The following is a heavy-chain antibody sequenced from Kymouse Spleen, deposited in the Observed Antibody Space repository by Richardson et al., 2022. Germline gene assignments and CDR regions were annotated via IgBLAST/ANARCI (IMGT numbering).Heavy chain of an antibody. Sequence: EVQLVESGGGLVQPGGSLRLSCAASGFTFSSYDMHWVRQATGKGLEWVSAIGTAGDTYYPGSVKGRFTISRENAKNSLYLQMNSLRAGDTAVYYCARAGLSDLRGYSGYGLYYYYYGMDVWGQGTTVTVSS. J-gene: IGHJ6*02. CDR1: GFTFSSYD. CDR3: ARAGLSDLRGYSGYGLYYYYYGMDV. D-gene: IGHD5-12*01. V-gene: IGHV3-13*01. CDR2: IGTAGDT.